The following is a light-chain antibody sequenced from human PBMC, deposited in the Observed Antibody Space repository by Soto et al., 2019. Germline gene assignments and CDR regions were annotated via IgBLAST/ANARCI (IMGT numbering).Light chain of an antibody. Sequence: EIVLIQSPATLSLSPGERATLSCRASQSVSSNLAWYQQIPGQAPRLLIFDASNRATGIPARFSGSGSGTDFTLTISSLEPEDFAVYYCQQHSNWPLTFGGGTKVEIK. V-gene: IGKV3-11*01. CDR2: DAS. J-gene: IGKJ4*01. CDR3: QQHSNWPLT. CDR1: QSVSSN.